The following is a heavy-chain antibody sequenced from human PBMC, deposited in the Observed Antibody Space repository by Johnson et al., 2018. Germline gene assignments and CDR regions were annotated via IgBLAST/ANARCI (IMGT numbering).Heavy chain of an antibody. D-gene: IGHD2-15*01. CDR2: IRSKAYGGTT. CDR1: GFTFGDYA. V-gene: IGHV3-49*05. CDR3: TRDKLHGEGGGKGPYGMDV. J-gene: IGHJ6*02. Sequence: VQLVESGGGLVKPGRSLRLSCTASGFTFGDYAMSWFRQAPGKGLEWVGFIRSKAYGGTTEYAASVKGRFTISRDDSKSIAYLQMNHLKTEDTAVYYCTRDKLHGEGGGKGPYGMDVWGQGTTVTVSS.